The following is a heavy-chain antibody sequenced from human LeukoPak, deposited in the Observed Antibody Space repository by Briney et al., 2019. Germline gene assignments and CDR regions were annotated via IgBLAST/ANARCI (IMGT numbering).Heavy chain of an antibody. CDR2: ISAYNGAYNGNT. Sequence: GASVKVSCKASGYTFINYGITWARQAPGQGLEWMGWISAYNGAYNGNTHYAQKLQGRVTMTTDTSTNTGYMELRSLRSDDTAVYYCAREYGSGSYTGIDYWGQGTLVTVSS. CDR3: AREYGSGSYTGIDY. V-gene: IGHV1-18*01. J-gene: IGHJ4*02. D-gene: IGHD3-10*01. CDR1: GYTFINYG.